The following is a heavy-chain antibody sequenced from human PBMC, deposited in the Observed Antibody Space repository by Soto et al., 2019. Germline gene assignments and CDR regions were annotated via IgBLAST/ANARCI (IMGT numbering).Heavy chain of an antibody. Sequence: QVQLQESGPGLVKASETLSLTCTVSGGSISSYYWSWIRQPPGKGLEWIGYIFYSGSTNYNPSLQSRVTISVDTSMNQFSLKLSAVTAADTAVYYCASQGYGDYLDYWGQGTLVTVSS. CDR1: GGSISSYY. CDR3: ASQGYGDYLDY. J-gene: IGHJ4*02. V-gene: IGHV4-59*01. CDR2: IFYSGST. D-gene: IGHD4-17*01.